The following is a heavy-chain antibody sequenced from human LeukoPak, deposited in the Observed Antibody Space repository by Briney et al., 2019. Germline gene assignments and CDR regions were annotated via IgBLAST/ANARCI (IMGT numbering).Heavy chain of an antibody. CDR3: ARVYYSNGWFNAFDS. V-gene: IGHV4-59*01. D-gene: IGHD6-19*01. CDR2: IFYSGRT. Sequence: SSESLSLTCTLSSRSLSSYYWRWIRQPPRKGREWVGYIFYSGRTNYHPSLKSRVTIPVKPSKNQSSLKLNPVNAADMAVYYCARVYYSNGWFNAFDSWGQGTMVTVSS. J-gene: IGHJ3*01. CDR1: SRSLSSYY.